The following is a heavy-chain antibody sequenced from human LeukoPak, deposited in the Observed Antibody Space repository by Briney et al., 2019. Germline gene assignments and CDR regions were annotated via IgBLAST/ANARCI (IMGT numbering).Heavy chain of an antibody. CDR1: GAPISSRNFY. D-gene: IGHD1/OR15-1a*01. J-gene: IGHJ6*02. CDR2: LGYTGQT. CDR3: VRHVGGTSFVTRSFYYGMDV. V-gene: IGHV4-39*01. Sequence: SETLSLTCTVSGAPISSRNFYWRSVRQPPGKVLELIGSLGYTGQTHYNLSLKSLVTISVDTSKSQFSLKLTSVTAADTAVYYCVRHVGGTSFVTRSFYYGMDVWGQGTTVAVSS.